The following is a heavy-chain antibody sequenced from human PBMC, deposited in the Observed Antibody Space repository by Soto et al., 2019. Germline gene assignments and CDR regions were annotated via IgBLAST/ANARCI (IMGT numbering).Heavy chain of an antibody. D-gene: IGHD6-13*01. V-gene: IGHV1-8*01. Sequence: ASVKVSCKASGYTFTSYDINWVRQATGQGLEWMGWMNPNSGNTGYAQKFQGRVTMTRNTSISTAYMELSSLRSEDTAVYYCAREWGYSSSWSNKRYYYYMDVWGKGTTVTVSS. CDR3: AREWGYSSSWSNKRYYYYMDV. CDR1: GYTFTSYD. CDR2: MNPNSGNT. J-gene: IGHJ6*03.